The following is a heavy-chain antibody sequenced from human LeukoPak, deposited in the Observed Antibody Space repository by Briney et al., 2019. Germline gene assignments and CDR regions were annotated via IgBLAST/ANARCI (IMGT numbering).Heavy chain of an antibody. J-gene: IGHJ4*02. CDR1: GYTFTGYY. D-gene: IGHD2-15*01. CDR2: INPNSGGT. V-gene: IGHV1-2*06. CDR3: AREYCSGGSCYFDD. Sequence: ASVKVSCKASGYTFTGYYMHWVRQAPGQGLEWMGPINPNSGGTNYAQKFQGRVTMTRDTSISTAYMELSRLRSDDTAVSYCAREYCSGGSCYFDDWGQGTLVTVSS.